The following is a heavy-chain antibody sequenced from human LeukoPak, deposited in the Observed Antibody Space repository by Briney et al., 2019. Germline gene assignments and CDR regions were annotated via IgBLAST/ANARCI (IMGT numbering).Heavy chain of an antibody. V-gene: IGHV4-34*01. D-gene: IGHD4-23*01. Sequence: PSETLSLTFAVYGGSFSGYYWSWIRQPPGKGLEWIGEINHSGSTNYNPSLKSRVTISVDTSKNQFSLKLSSVTAADTAVYYCARDTAVRKANWFDPWGQGTLVTVSS. CDR3: ARDTAVRKANWFDP. CDR1: GGSFSGYY. CDR2: INHSGST. J-gene: IGHJ5*02.